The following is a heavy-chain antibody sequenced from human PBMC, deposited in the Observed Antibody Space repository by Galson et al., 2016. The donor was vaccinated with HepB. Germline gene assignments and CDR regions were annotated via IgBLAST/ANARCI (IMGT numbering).Heavy chain of an antibody. CDR1: GFTFSSYA. J-gene: IGHJ4*02. D-gene: IGHD2-15*01. Sequence: SLRLSCAASGFTFSSYAMHWVRQAPGKGLEWVAVIWYDGSNHYYADSVKGRFTISRDNFKDTLNLQMNSLRAEDTAVYYCAREQKPSGVAYGGQGTLVTVSS. CDR2: IWYDGSNH. V-gene: IGHV3-33*01. CDR3: AREQKPSGVAY.